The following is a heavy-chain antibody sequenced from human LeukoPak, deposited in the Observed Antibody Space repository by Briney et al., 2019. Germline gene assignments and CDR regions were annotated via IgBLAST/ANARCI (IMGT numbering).Heavy chain of an antibody. CDR3: ARDSGGNQNYFDY. D-gene: IGHD3-10*01. CDR1: GFTVSSNY. Sequence: PGGSLRLSCAASGFTVSSNYMSWVRQAPGKGLEWVSVIYSGGSTYYADSVKGRFTISRDNSKNTLYLQMNSLRAEDTAVYYCARDSGGNQNYFDYWGQGTLVTVSS. J-gene: IGHJ4*02. V-gene: IGHV3-66*01. CDR2: IYSGGST.